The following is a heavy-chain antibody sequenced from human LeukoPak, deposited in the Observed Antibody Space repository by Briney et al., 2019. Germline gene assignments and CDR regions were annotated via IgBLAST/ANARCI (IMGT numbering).Heavy chain of an antibody. J-gene: IGHJ4*02. Sequence: PGGSLRLSCAVSGFTFDDYGMSWVRQAPGKGLEWVSGINWNGGSTGYADSVKGRFTISRDNAKNSLYLQMNSLRAEDTAVYFCAKIGGAVDYWGQGTLVTVSS. D-gene: IGHD2-21*01. V-gene: IGHV3-20*04. CDR3: AKIGGAVDY. CDR2: INWNGGST. CDR1: GFTFDDYG.